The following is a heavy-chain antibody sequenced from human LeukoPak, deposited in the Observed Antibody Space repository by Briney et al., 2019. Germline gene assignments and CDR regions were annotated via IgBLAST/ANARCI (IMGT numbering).Heavy chain of an antibody. V-gene: IGHV3-7*01. CDR2: VQPDGSAK. J-gene: IGHJ1*01. CDR1: GFTFRSNW. Sequence: PGGSLRLSCAASGFTFRSNWMNWVRQAPGKGLEWVAHVQPDGSAKIYADSVKGRFTISRDNAKDSVYLQMNSLRVEDTAVYYCARDFFGWSSLGHGGQGTLVTVSS. CDR3: ARDFFGWSSLGH. D-gene: IGHD6-19*01.